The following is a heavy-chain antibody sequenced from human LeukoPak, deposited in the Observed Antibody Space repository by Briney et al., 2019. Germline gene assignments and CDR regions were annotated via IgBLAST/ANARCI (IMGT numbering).Heavy chain of an antibody. J-gene: IGHJ3*02. Sequence: SQTLSLTCTVSGASISSVSYYWSWIRQPAGKGLEWIVRIYTTGSTSNNPSLKSRVTVSIDTSKNQFSLELSSVTAADTAVYYCARGLLVERLAFDIWGQGTMVIVSS. V-gene: IGHV4-61*02. D-gene: IGHD1-1*01. CDR3: ARGLLVERLAFDI. CDR1: GASISSVSYY. CDR2: IYTTGST.